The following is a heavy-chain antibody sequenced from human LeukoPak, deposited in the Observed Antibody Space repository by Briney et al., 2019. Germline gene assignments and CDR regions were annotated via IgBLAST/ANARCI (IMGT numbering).Heavy chain of an antibody. V-gene: IGHV3-11*01. D-gene: IGHD2-2*01. CDR3: ARAQGCSSTSCYFLGWDDYYYYGMDV. CDR2: ISSSGSTI. Sequence: GGSLRLSCAASGFTFSDYYMSWIRQAPGKGLEWVSYISSSGSTIYYADSVKGRFTISRDNAKNSLYLQMNSLRAEDTAVYYCARAQGCSSTSCYFLGWDDYYYYGMDVWGQGTTVTVSS. J-gene: IGHJ6*02. CDR1: GFTFSDYY.